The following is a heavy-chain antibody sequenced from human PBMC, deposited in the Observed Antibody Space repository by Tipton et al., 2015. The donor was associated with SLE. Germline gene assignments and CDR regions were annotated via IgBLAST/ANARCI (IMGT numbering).Heavy chain of an antibody. CDR1: GYSISSGYY. D-gene: IGHD6-19*01. Sequence: TLSLTCAVSGYSISSGYYWGWIRQPPGKGLEWIGSIYHSGSTYYNPSLKSRVTISVDTSKNQFSLKLSSVTAADTAMYYCARHQWAGYSSGYDAFDIWGQGTMVTVSS. CDR2: IYHSGST. J-gene: IGHJ3*02. CDR3: ARHQWAGYSSGYDAFDI. V-gene: IGHV4-38-2*01.